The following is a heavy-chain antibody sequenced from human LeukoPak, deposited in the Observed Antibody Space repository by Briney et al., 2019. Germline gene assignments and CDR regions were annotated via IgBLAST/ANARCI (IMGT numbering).Heavy chain of an antibody. CDR2: INPSGGST. CDR1: GYTFTSHY. CDR3: ARSHTAMVLVY. J-gene: IGHJ4*02. V-gene: IGHV1-46*01. Sequence: GASVKVSCNASGYTFTSHYMHWLRQPPRQGPDWMGIINPSGGSTSYAQKFQGRVTMTRDTSTSTVYMELSSLRSEDTAVYYCARSHTAMVLVYWGQGTLVTVSS. D-gene: IGHD5-18*01.